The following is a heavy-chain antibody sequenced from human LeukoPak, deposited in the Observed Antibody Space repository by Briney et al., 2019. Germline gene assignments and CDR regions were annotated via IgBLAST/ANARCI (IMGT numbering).Heavy chain of an antibody. CDR3: ARDGAYYYDSSGPPFDY. CDR1: GFTFSIYS. J-gene: IGHJ4*02. Sequence: KTGGSLRHSCAAPGFTFSIYSMNWVRQAPGKGLEWVSSISSSSSYIYYADSVKGRFTISRDNAKNSLYLQMNSLRAEDTAVYYCARDGAYYYDSSGPPFDYWGQGTLVTVSS. CDR2: ISSSSSYI. V-gene: IGHV3-21*01. D-gene: IGHD3-22*01.